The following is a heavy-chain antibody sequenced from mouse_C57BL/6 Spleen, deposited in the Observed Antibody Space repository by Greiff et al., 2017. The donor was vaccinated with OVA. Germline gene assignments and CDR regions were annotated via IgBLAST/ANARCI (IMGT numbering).Heavy chain of an antibody. CDR2: IDPSDSYT. Sequence: QVQLKQPGAELVKPGASVKLSCKASGYTFTSYWMQWVKQRPGQGLEWIGEIDPSDSYTNYNQKFKGKATLTVDTSSSTAYMQLSSLTSEDSAVYYCANYYGSSFDYWGQGTTLTVSS. J-gene: IGHJ2*01. CDR1: GYTFTSYW. D-gene: IGHD1-1*01. V-gene: IGHV1-50*01. CDR3: ANYYGSSFDY.